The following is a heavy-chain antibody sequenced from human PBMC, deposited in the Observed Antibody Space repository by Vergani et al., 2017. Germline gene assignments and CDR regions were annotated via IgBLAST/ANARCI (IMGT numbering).Heavy chain of an antibody. CDR2: VNQDGSEK. V-gene: IGHV3-7*03. CDR1: GFISSSYW. Sequence: EGQLVESGGDWVQRGGSLRLSCAASGFISSSYWMSWVRQAPGKGLEWVANVNQDGSEKYYVDSVRGRFTISRDNAKNSLYLQMNSLRAEDTALYYCARARLRYCSSTSCYMGDYWGQGTLVTVSS. D-gene: IGHD2-2*02. J-gene: IGHJ4*02. CDR3: ARARLRYCSSTSCYMGDY.